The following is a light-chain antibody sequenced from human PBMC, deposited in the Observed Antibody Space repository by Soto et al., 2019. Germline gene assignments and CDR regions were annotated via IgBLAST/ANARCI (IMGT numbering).Light chain of an antibody. CDR2: AAS. J-gene: IGKJ2*01. V-gene: IGKV1-9*01. CDR1: QVINNY. Sequence: DIQLTQSPSFLSASVGDRVTITCRASQVINNYLAWYQRKPGKAPKLLIYAASTSQSGVPSRFSGSGSGAEFTLTLNSLQPEDFATYYCQQLHSYPPSFGQGTKLEIK. CDR3: QQLHSYPPS.